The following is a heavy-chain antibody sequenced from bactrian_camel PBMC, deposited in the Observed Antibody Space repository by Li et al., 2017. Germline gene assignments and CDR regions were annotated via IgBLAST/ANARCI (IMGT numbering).Heavy chain of an antibody. CDR2: INDGGGTT. D-gene: IGHD2*01. J-gene: IGHJ4*01. V-gene: IGHV3S1*01. Sequence: QVQLVESGGGLVQPGGSLRLSCATSGFTFSTAWMYWVRQAPGKGLEWVSAINDGGGTTVYPDSVKGRFTISRDNAKNTVYLQMNSLKSEDTALYYCATEWWYLFRCMGQGTQVTVS. CDR1: GFTFSTAW.